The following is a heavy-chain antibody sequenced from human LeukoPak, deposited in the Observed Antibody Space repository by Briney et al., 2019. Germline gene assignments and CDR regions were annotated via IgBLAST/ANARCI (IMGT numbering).Heavy chain of an antibody. Sequence: ASVKVSCKVSGYTLTELSMHWVRQAPGKGLEWMGGFDPEDGETIYAQKFQGRVTMTEDTSTDTAYMELSSLRAEDTAVYYCARDGRIQLWSQDYYYGMDVWGQGTTVTVSS. CDR2: FDPEDGET. D-gene: IGHD5-18*01. CDR3: ARDGRIQLWSQDYYYGMDV. V-gene: IGHV1-24*01. J-gene: IGHJ6*02. CDR1: GYTLTELS.